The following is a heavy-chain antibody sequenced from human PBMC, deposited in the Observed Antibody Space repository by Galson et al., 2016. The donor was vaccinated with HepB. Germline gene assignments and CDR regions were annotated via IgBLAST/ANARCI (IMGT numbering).Heavy chain of an antibody. CDR1: EFSISTFN. D-gene: IGHD4-23*01. CDR3: VEGLRWHDY. Sequence: SLRLSCAGSEFSISTFNFNWLRQAPGKGLECVAYINKAGSPIYYMDSVKGRFTISRDNAKNSLYLQMNSLRAEDTALYYCVEGLRWHDYWGQGTLVTVSS. J-gene: IGHJ4*02. CDR2: INKAGSPI. V-gene: IGHV3-7*03.